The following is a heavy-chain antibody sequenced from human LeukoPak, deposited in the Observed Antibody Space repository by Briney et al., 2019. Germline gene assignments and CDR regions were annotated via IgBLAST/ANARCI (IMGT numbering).Heavy chain of an antibody. D-gene: IGHD2-2*01. CDR3: ARVNCSSTSCRSKFLDY. Sequence: ASVKVSCKASGYTFTNYDINWVRQATGQGLEWMGWMNPKSGNTGYAQKLQGRVTMTRNTSISTAYMELSSLRSEDTAVYYCARVNCSSTSCRSKFLDYWGQGTLVTVSS. CDR2: MNPKSGNT. V-gene: IGHV1-8*01. CDR1: GYTFTNYD. J-gene: IGHJ4*02.